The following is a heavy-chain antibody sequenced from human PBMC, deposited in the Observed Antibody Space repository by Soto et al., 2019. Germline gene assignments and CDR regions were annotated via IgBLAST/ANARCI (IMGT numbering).Heavy chain of an antibody. J-gene: IGHJ6*02. CDR3: ARVWGDSYYYYGMDV. Sequence: ASVKVSCKASGYTFTSYAMHWVRQAPGQRLEWMGWINAGNGNTKYSQKFQGRVTITRDTSASTAYMGLSSLRSEDTAVYYCARVWGDSYYYYGMDVWGQGTTVTVSS. CDR2: INAGNGNT. CDR1: GYTFTSYA. D-gene: IGHD2-21*02. V-gene: IGHV1-3*01.